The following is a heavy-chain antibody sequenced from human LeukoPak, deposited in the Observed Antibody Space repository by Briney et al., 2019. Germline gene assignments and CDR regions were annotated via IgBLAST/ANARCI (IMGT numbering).Heavy chain of an antibody. CDR2: IWPDGSDT. D-gene: IGHD3-10*01. Sequence: PGASLRLSCAAPGFTFSDYWMAWVRQAPGKGLEWVANIWPDGSDTYHVDSVRGRYTISRDNAQNSLNVQMNSLRAEDSAVYYCGRWGVNAGLDRWGQGTLVTVSS. CDR1: GFTFSDYW. CDR3: GRWGVNAGLDR. V-gene: IGHV3-7*01. J-gene: IGHJ5*02.